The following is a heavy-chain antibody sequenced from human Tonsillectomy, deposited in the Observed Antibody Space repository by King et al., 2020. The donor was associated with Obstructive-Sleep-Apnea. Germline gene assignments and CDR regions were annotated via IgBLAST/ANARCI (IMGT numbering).Heavy chain of an antibody. CDR3: ARNGLGGAAHY. J-gene: IGHJ4*02. CDR2: IYHSGST. CDR1: GYSISSGYY. Sequence: VQLQESGPGLVKPSETLSLTCTVSGYSISSGYYWGWIRQPPGKGLEWIGSIYHSGSTYYNPSLKSRVTISVDTSKNQFSLKLSSVTAADTAVYYCARNGLGGAAHYWGQGTLVTVSS. D-gene: IGHD1-26*01. V-gene: IGHV4-38-2*02.